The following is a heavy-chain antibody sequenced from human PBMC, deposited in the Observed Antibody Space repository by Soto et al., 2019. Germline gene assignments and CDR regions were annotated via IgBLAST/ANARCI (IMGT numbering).Heavy chain of an antibody. J-gene: IGHJ6*02. CDR3: AREMTIFGVAPGGGVDV. Sequence: QLQLQESGSGLVQPSQTLSLTCTASGGSISTSDYSWTWIRQPPGGGLEWIGSIYQTGRTYVIPSLKSRVTMSLDKSKNQFSLNLTSVTAADTALYYCAREMTIFGVAPGGGVDVWGQGNTVTVSS. V-gene: IGHV4-30-2*01. CDR2: IYQTGRT. D-gene: IGHD3-3*01. CDR1: GGSISTSDYS.